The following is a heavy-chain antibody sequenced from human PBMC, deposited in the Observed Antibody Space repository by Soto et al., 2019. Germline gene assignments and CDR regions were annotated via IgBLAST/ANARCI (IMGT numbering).Heavy chain of an antibody. CDR3: ARHGSNSGSYSEYFQH. V-gene: IGHV4-39*01. J-gene: IGHJ1*01. D-gene: IGHD1-26*01. CDR1: GAAISRSTYF. Sequence: ETRARTCTSSGAAISRSTYFWGWIRQPPGKGLEWIGSIDYSGTTYYNTSLRTRATISVDTSKNQFSLKLSSVTAADTAVYYCARHGSNSGSYSEYFQHWGQGALVTVPQ. CDR2: IDYSGTT.